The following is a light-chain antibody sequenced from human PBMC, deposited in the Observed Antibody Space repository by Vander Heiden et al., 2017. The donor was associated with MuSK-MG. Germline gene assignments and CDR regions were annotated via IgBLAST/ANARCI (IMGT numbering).Light chain of an antibody. Sequence: EIVMTQSPGTLSVSPGDRATLSCRASQSVSSNLAWYQQKPGQAPRLLIYGASTRATGIPARFSGSGSETEFTLTISSLQSEDFAVYYCQQYNNWPPNTFGQGTRLEIK. CDR2: GAS. J-gene: IGKJ5*01. CDR1: QSVSSN. CDR3: QQYNNWPPNT. V-gene: IGKV3-15*01.